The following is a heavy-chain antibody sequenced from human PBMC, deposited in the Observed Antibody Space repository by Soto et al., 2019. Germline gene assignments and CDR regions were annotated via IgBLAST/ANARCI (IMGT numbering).Heavy chain of an antibody. V-gene: IGHV1-58*01. Sequence: SVKVSCKASGFTFTSSAVQWARQARGQRLEWIGWIVVGSGNTNYAQKFQERVTITRDMSTSTAYIELSSLRSEDTAVYYCAAQSCSGGSCYVDYYYYGMDVWGQGTTVTVS. CDR2: IVVGSGNT. D-gene: IGHD2-15*01. CDR1: GFTFTSSA. J-gene: IGHJ6*02. CDR3: AAQSCSGGSCYVDYYYYGMDV.